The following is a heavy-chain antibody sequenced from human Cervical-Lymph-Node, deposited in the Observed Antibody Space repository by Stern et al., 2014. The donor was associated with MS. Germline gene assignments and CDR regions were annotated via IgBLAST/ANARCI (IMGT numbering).Heavy chain of an antibody. J-gene: IGHJ4*02. V-gene: IGHV4-59*01. Sequence: QVQLQESGAGLVKPSETLSLTCTVSNVSIGLFYWSWIRQSPGRGLEWIGYVYYSGSTDYNPSLKSRVTMAVDTSKSQFSLKLSSLTAADTAVYYCASIQLWSKSFDYWGRGTLVTVSS. CDR2: VYYSGST. CDR3: ASIQLWSKSFDY. D-gene: IGHD1-1*01. CDR1: NVSIGLFY.